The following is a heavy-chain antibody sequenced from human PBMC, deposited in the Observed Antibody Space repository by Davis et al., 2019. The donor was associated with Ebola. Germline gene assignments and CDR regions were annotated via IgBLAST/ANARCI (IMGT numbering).Heavy chain of an antibody. Sequence: ASVKVSCKASGYTFTGYYMHWVRQAPGQGLEWMGWINPNSGGTNYAQKFQGRVTMTRDTSISTAYMDLSRLTSDDTAVYFCARESDAVGASTTDDAFDVWGQGTMFTVSS. D-gene: IGHD1-26*01. CDR3: ARESDAVGASTTDDAFDV. V-gene: IGHV1-2*02. J-gene: IGHJ3*01. CDR1: GYTFTGYY. CDR2: INPNSGGT.